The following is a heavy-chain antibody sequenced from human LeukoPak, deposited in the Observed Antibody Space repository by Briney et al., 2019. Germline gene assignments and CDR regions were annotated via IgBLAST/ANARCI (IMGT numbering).Heavy chain of an antibody. CDR3: ARGGELDYYYYYMDV. V-gene: IGHV7-4-1*02. CDR2: INTNTGNP. J-gene: IGHJ6*03. CDR1: GYTFTSYA. Sequence: ASVKVSCKASGYTFTSYAMNWVRQAPGQGLEWMGWINTNTGNPTYAQGFTGRFVFSLDTSVSTAYLQISSLKAEDTAVYYCARGGELDYYYYYMDVWGKGTTVTVSS. D-gene: IGHD3-10*01.